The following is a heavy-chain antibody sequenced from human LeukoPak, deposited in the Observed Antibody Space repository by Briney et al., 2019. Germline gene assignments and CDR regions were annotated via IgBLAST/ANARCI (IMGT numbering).Heavy chain of an antibody. CDR1: GYTFTSYG. V-gene: IGHV1-18*01. D-gene: IGHD3-22*01. CDR3: AKADDSSGYYPPFDY. Sequence: ASVKVSCKASGYTFTSYGISWVRQAPGQGLEWMGWISAYNGNTNYAQKLQGRVTMTTDTSTSTAHMELRSLRSDDTAVYYCAKADDSSGYYPPFDYWGQGTLVTVSS. J-gene: IGHJ4*02. CDR2: ISAYNGNT.